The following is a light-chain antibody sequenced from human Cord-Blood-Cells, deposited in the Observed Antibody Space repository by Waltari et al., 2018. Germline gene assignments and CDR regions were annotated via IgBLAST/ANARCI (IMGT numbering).Light chain of an antibody. CDR1: SSDVGSYNL. Sequence: QSALTQPAPVSGSPGQSTTIPCTGTSSDVGSYNLVYWDQQHPRKAPKLMIYEGSKRPSGVSNRFSGSKSGNTASLTIAGLQAEDEADYYCCSYAGSSTFVFGTGTKVTVL. J-gene: IGLJ1*01. CDR2: EGS. V-gene: IGLV2-23*01. CDR3: CSYAGSSTFV.